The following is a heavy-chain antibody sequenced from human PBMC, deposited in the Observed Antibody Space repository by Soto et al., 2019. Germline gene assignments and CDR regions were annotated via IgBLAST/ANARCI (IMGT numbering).Heavy chain of an antibody. J-gene: IGHJ4*02. CDR2: VYTNGRT. D-gene: IGHD1-1*01. V-gene: IGHV3-53*01. CDR3: ARTGFERLYFDQ. Sequence: EVQLVESGGALIQPGGSLRLSCAASGFTVTNSYMAWVRQAPAQGLAWVSVVYTNGRTYQADSVKGRLTVSRDISTNMLLLQMNKLSAEDMATYYCARTGFERLYFDQWGRGTLVSVSS. CDR1: GFTVTNSY.